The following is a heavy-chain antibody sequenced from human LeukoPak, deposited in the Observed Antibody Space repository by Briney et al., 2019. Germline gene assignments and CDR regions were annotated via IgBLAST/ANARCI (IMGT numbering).Heavy chain of an antibody. V-gene: IGHV1-2*02. CDR1: GYTFTGYY. Sequence: ASVKVSCKASGYTFTGYYMHWVRQAPGQGLEWMGWINPNSGGTNYAQKFQGRVTMDRDTSISTAYMELSRLRSDDTAVYYCARSRSSGYVPFDYWGQGTLVTVSS. CDR3: ARSRSSGYVPFDY. J-gene: IGHJ4*02. CDR2: INPNSGGT. D-gene: IGHD5-12*01.